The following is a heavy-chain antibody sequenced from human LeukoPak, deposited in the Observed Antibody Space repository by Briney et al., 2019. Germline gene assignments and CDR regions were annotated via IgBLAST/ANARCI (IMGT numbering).Heavy chain of an antibody. CDR3: ARASAVAGTGASGY. CDR1: GGTFSSYA. CDR2: IIPIFGTA. Sequence: GSSVKVSCKASGGTFSSYAISWLRQAPGQGLEWMGRIIPIFGTANYAQKFQGRVTITTDESTSTACMELSSLRSEDTAVYYCARASAVAGTGASGYWGQGTLVTVSS. V-gene: IGHV1-69*05. J-gene: IGHJ4*02. D-gene: IGHD6-19*01.